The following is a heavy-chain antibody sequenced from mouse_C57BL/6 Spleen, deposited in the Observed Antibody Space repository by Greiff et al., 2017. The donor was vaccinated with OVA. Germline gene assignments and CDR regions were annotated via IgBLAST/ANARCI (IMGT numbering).Heavy chain of an antibody. CDR1: GYTFTDYN. D-gene: IGHD3-2*02. V-gene: IGHV1-22*01. J-gene: IGHJ3*01. CDR3: ARGGTAQATFAY. CDR2: INPNNGGT. Sequence: EVQLQQSGPELVKPGASVKMSCKASGYTFTDYNMHWVKQSPGKSLEWIGYINPNNGGTSYNQKFKGKATLTVNKSSSTAYMELRSLTSEDSAVYYCARGGTAQATFAYWGQGTLVTVSA.